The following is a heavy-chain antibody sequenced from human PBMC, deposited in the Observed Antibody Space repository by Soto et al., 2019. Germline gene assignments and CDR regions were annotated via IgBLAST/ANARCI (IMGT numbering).Heavy chain of an antibody. CDR1: GFTFSSYA. J-gene: IGHJ4*02. CDR3: AQRFRGVPAAIGFDY. Sequence: EVQLLESGGGLVQPGGSLRLSCAASGFTFSSYAISWVHQAPGKGLEWVSAISGSGGSTYYADSVKGRFTISRDNSKNTLYLQMISLRAEDTAVYYCAQRFRGVPAAIGFDYWGQGTLVTVSS. CDR2: ISGSGGST. D-gene: IGHD2-2*01. V-gene: IGHV3-23*01.